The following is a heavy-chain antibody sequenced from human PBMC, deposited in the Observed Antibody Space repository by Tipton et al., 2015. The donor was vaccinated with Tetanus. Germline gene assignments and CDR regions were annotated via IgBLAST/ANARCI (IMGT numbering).Heavy chain of an antibody. V-gene: IGHV3-48*01. CDR1: GFTFSDYS. J-gene: IGHJ4*02. CDR3: ARDIRHVGATLYFDY. Sequence: SLRLSCAASGFTFSDYSMNWVRQAPGKGLEWVSYISYGSTTIYYADSVKGRFTISRDNAKNSLYLQMNSLRAEDTAVYYCARDIRHVGATLYFDYWGQGTLVTVSS. CDR2: ISYGSTTI. D-gene: IGHD1-26*01.